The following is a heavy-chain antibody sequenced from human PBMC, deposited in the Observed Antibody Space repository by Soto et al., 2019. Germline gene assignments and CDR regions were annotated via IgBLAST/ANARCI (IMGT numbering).Heavy chain of an antibody. D-gene: IGHD2-21*02. CDR2: IYYSGST. J-gene: IGHJ4*02. V-gene: IGHV4-59*01. Sequence: ETLSLTCAVSGVSISSYYWSWSRQPPGKGLEWIGYIYYSGSTNYNPSLKGRVTISVDTSKNQFSLKLSSVTAADTAVYYCARGPDDCGGDCYSPHFDYWGQGTLVTVYS. CDR1: GVSISSYY. CDR3: ARGPDDCGGDCYSPHFDY.